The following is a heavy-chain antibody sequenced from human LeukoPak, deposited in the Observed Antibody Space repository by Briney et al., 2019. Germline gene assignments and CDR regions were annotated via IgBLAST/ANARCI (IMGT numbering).Heavy chain of an antibody. Sequence: GESLKISCKASGYSFASYWIGWVRQTSGKGLEWMAIIHPNDASTIYSPSFQGQVTISADRSITTAYLQWNTLQASDTAIYYCARHNNWAFDYWDRGTLLTVSS. V-gene: IGHV5-51*01. CDR1: GYSFASYW. J-gene: IGHJ4*02. D-gene: IGHD1-20*01. CDR2: IHPNDAST. CDR3: ARHNNWAFDY.